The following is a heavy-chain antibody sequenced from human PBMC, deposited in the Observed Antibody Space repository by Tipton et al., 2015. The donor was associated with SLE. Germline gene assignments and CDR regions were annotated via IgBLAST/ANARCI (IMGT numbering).Heavy chain of an antibody. V-gene: IGHV4-39*07. CDR2: IYFSGNT. J-gene: IGHJ4*02. CDR3: ARRAREGFGSSWYTAYYFDY. D-gene: IGHD6-13*01. Sequence: TLSLTCTVSGGSISISNYYLDWIRQPPGEGLGGGGSIYFSGNTYYNPALKSRVTITVDTSTNPFSLKLRSVTAADTAGYYCARRAREGFGSSWYTAYYFDYWGQGRLVTVSA. CDR1: GGSISISNYY.